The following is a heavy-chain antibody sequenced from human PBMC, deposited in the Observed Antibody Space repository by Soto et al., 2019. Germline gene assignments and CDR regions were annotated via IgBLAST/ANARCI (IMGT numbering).Heavy chain of an antibody. V-gene: IGHV3-74*03. CDR2: INTDGSVT. CDR3: ARDQLYYNDISGRPLNAFDV. D-gene: IGHD3-22*01. Sequence: GGSLRLSCAASGLTFRSYWMHWVRQAPGKGLVWVSRINTDGSVTKYVDSVKGRFTISRDNAKNTLYLQMNSLRAEDTAVYYWARDQLYYNDISGRPLNAFDVWGQGTTVTVSS. CDR1: GLTFRSYW. J-gene: IGHJ3*01.